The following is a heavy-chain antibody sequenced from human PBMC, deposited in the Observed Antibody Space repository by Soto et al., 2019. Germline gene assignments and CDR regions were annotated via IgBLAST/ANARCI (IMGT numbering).Heavy chain of an antibody. CDR2: IIPIFGTA. CDR1: GGTFSSYA. Sequence: SVKVSCKASGGTFSSYAISWVRQAPGQGLEWMGGIIPIFGTANYAQKFQGRVTITADESTSTAYMELSSLRSEDTAVYYCAREACSGGSCYSGGFDYWGQGTLVTVSS. J-gene: IGHJ4*02. V-gene: IGHV1-69*13. CDR3: AREACSGGSCYSGGFDY. D-gene: IGHD2-15*01.